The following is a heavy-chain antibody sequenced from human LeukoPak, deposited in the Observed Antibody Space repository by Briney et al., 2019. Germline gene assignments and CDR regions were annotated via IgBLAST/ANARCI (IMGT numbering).Heavy chain of an antibody. V-gene: IGHV3-53*01. CDR1: GISVSSNS. J-gene: IGHJ4*02. Sequence: AGSLRLSCTVTGISVSSNSLSWVRQAPGTGLERVAALLTGASTYYTASVKGRFTISRDKSMNIVFLQMNSLIIEDTAVYYCARSHYFDSSGSDFDSWGQGTLVTVSS. D-gene: IGHD3-22*01. CDR3: ARSHYFDSSGSDFDS. CDR2: LLTGAST.